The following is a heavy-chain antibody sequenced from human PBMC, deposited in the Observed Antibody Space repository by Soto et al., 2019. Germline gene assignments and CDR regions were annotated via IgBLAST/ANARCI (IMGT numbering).Heavy chain of an antibody. CDR1: GGSISSGGYS. CDR3: ARGRSGQQRLEYYFDY. CDR2: IYHSGST. J-gene: IGHJ4*02. V-gene: IGHV4-30-2*01. D-gene: IGHD6-25*01. Sequence: SETLSLTCAVSGGSISSGGYSWSWIRQPPGKGLEWIGYIYHSGSTYYSPSLKSRVTISVDRSKNQFSLKLSSVTAADTAVYYCARGRSGQQRLEYYFDYWGQGTLVTVSS.